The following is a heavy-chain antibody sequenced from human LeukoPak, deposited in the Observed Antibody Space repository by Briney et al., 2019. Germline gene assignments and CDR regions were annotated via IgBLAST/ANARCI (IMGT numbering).Heavy chain of an antibody. V-gene: IGHV4-61*02. CDR2: IYTSGST. CDR3: ARLSLFGDPFDY. Sequence: SETLSLTCTVSGGSISSGSYYWSWIRQPAGKGLEWIGRIYTSGSTNYNPSLKSRVTISVDTSKNQFSLKLSSVTAAGTAVYYCARLSLFGDPFDYWGQGTLVTVSS. J-gene: IGHJ4*02. CDR1: GGSISSGSYY. D-gene: IGHD4-17*01.